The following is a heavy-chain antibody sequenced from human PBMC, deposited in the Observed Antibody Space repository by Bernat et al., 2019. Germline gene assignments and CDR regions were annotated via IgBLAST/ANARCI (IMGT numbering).Heavy chain of an antibody. V-gene: IGHV3-33*01. J-gene: IGHJ3*02. CDR3: ARGRGYCDSSGYSPFDI. Sequence: QVQLVESGGGVVQPGRSLRLSCAASGFTFSSYGMHWARQAPGKGLEWVAVIWYDGSNKYYADSVKGRFTISRDNSKNTLYLQMNSLRAEDTAVYYCARGRGYCDSSGYSPFDIWGQGTMVTVSS. CDR1: GFTFSSYG. D-gene: IGHD3-22*01. CDR2: IWYDGSNK.